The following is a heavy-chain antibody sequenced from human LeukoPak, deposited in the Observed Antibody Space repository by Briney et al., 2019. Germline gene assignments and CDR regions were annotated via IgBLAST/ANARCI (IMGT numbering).Heavy chain of an antibody. J-gene: IGHJ3*02. Sequence: GRSLRLSCAASGFTFSSCGMHWVRQAPGKGLEWVAVISYDGSNKYYADSVKGRFTISRDNSKNTLYLQMNSLRAEDTAVYYCAKPALPSQDAFDIWGQGTMVTVSS. CDR2: ISYDGSNK. CDR3: AKPALPSQDAFDI. V-gene: IGHV3-30*18. CDR1: GFTFSSCG. D-gene: IGHD2-2*01.